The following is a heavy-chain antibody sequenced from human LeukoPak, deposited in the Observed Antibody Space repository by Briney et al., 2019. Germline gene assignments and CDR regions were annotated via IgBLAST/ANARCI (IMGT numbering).Heavy chain of an antibody. V-gene: IGHV4-39*01. D-gene: IGHD3-22*01. Sequence: SGTLSLTCTVSGDFITGSTYYWGWIRQPPGKGLEWIGSMYYSGSTYSNPSLRSRVTMSADTSKNQFSLNLKSVTAADTAVYYCARQYYDSTGYYYFDYRGQGTLVTVSS. CDR2: MYYSGST. CDR1: GDFITGSTYY. J-gene: IGHJ4*02. CDR3: ARQYYDSTGYYYFDY.